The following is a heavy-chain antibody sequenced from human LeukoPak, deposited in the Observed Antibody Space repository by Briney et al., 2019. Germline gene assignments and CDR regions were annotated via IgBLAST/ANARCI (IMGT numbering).Heavy chain of an antibody. CDR3: AREIGSTPGGYAFDI. J-gene: IGHJ3*02. CDR2: ISSGSSYI. V-gene: IGHV3-21*01. CDR1: GFTFSSYS. D-gene: IGHD2-2*01. Sequence: GGSLRLSCAASGFTFSSYSMNWVRQAPGKGLEWVSSISSGSSYIYYADSVKGRFTISRDNAKNSLYLQMNSLRAEDTAVYYCAREIGSTPGGYAFDIWGQGTMVTVSS.